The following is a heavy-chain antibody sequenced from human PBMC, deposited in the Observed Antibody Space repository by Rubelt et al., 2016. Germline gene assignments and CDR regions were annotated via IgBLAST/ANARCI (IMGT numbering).Heavy chain of an antibody. D-gene: IGHD2-2*01. Sequence: QATGEGLEWVSFIGGSGGSTNYADSVKGRFTISRDNSKNTLYMQKNSLRAEDTAVYYCAKGPRIVPAAFYFDYWGQGTLVTVSS. J-gene: IGHJ4*02. CDR2: IGGSGGST. V-gene: IGHV3-23*01. CDR3: AKGPRIVPAAFYFDY.